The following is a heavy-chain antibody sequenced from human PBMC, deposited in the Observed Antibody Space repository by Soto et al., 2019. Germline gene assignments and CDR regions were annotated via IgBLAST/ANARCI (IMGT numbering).Heavy chain of an antibody. CDR1: GYSFTSCY. CDR2: INTSGGST. CDR3: ARADKGGSY. D-gene: IGHD1-26*01. J-gene: IGHJ4*02. Sequence: QVQLVQSGAEVKQPGASVKVSCKASGYSFTSCYIHWVRQAPGQGLEWMGIINTSGGSTSYAQKFQGIVTMTRDTSTSTVYMELSSLKSEDTAVYYCARADKGGSYWGQGTLVTVSS. V-gene: IGHV1-46*01.